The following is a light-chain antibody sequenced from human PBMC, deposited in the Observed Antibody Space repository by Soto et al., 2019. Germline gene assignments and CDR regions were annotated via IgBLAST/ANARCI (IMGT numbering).Light chain of an antibody. CDR1: SSDIGSYNL. J-gene: IGLJ1*01. Sequence: QSALTQPASVSGSPGQSITISCTGTSSDIGSYNLVSWYQQHPGKAPKLVISEGNKRPSGVSHRFSGSKSDNTASLTISGLQAEDEADYYCCSYAGTFYVFGTGTKLTVL. V-gene: IGLV2-23*01. CDR3: CSYAGTFYV. CDR2: EGN.